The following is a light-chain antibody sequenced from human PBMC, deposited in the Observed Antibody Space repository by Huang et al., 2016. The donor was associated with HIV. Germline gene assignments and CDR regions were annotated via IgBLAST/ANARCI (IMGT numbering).Light chain of an antibody. V-gene: IGKV1-9*01. CDR2: ASS. Sequence: IQLTQSPSSLSASVGDRVTITCRASQGIRTYLAWYQQRPGKAPTLLIHASSTLRSGVSERFSGTGSGTDVTLTISNLQVEDFATYYCQQLKSYPYTFGQGTTLGLK. J-gene: IGKJ2*01. CDR3: QQLKSYPYT. CDR1: QGIRTY.